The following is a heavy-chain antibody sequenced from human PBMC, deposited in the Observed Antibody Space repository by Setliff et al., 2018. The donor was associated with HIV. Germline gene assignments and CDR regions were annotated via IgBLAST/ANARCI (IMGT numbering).Heavy chain of an antibody. CDR2: IYTSGGT. Sequence: SETLSLTCTVSGDSISSYYWNWIRQPAGKGLEWIGRIYTSGGTSYNPSLKSRVTSSVDTSKNKFSLKLSSVTAADTAVYYCARGSYGDYEGSAEYLQHWDQGTLVTVSS. V-gene: IGHV4-4*07. J-gene: IGHJ1*01. CDR1: GDSISSYY. CDR3: ARGSYGDYEGSAEYLQH. D-gene: IGHD4-17*01.